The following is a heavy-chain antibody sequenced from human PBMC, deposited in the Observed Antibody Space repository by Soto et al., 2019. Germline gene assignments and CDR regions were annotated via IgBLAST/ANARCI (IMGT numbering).Heavy chain of an antibody. CDR3: ARRDCGRETNCEFGAPAFAY. J-gene: IGHJ4*02. Sequence: EVQLLESGGGLVQPGGSLRLSCAASGFTFGNYDMSWVRQAPGKGLEWVSGVSSSGRSTNYADSVKGRFTISRDNPNNTLHLQMSSLSAAYTAVYYCARRDCGRETNCEFGAPAFAYWGQGNLVTVTS. V-gene: IGHV3-23*01. CDR1: GFTFGNYD. D-gene: IGHD2-21*01. CDR2: VSSSGRST.